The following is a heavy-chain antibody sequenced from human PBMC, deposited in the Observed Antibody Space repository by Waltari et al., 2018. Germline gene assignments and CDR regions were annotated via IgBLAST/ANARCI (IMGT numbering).Heavy chain of an antibody. CDR3: AKDVSSSENGMDV. CDR1: AFTFDDYA. Sequence: LSLPRPASAFTFDDYAMHWVRQRPGKGLEWVPGINWNGRTVGYADAVKGRFTISRDNAKNSLYLQMNSLTPEDTALYYCAKDVSSSENGMDVWGQGTTV. J-gene: IGHJ6*02. CDR2: INWNGRTV. V-gene: IGHV3-9*01. D-gene: IGHD6-6*01.